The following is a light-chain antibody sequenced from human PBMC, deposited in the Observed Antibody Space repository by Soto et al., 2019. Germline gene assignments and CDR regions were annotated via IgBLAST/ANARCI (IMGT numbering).Light chain of an antibody. J-gene: IGKJ1*01. CDR1: QSVSNF. CDR3: QQYSNWPSWT. CDR2: GAS. V-gene: IGKV3-15*01. Sequence: EKVMTQSPATLSMSPGERATLSCRSSQSVSNFLAWYQQKPGQAPRLLIYGASTRATGVPARFSGSGSGIDYTLTIRSLKFEDFAVYYCQQYSNWPSWTLGQGTKVEVK.